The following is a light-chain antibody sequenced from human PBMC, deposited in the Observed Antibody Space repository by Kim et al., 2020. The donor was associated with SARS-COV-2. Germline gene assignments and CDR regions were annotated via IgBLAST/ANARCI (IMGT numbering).Light chain of an antibody. V-gene: IGLV6-57*02. CDR1: GGIIDSNY. CDR2: EDN. J-gene: IGLJ2*01. CDR3: QSYDSNNHVI. Sequence: KTVSISSTGSGGIIDSNYVQWYRQRPGSAPTILIYEDNQRPSGVPDRISGSVDSSSNSAALAISGLKPEDEAGYYCQSYDSNNHVIFGGGTQLTVL.